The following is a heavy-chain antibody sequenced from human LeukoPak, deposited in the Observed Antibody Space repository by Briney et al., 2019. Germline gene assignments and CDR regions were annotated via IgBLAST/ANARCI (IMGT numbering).Heavy chain of an antibody. V-gene: IGHV1-69*05. CDR2: IFPIFGRP. J-gene: IGHJ5*02. D-gene: IGHD1-1*01. CDR3: ARGETILNWFDP. Sequence: ASVKVSCKASGGTFSSEAFIWVRQAPGQGLEWMGGIFPIFGRPDYAQKFQDIVTITTDESTNTVYMELSSLRSEDTAVYYCARGETILNWFDPWGQGTLVTVSS. CDR1: GGTFSSEA.